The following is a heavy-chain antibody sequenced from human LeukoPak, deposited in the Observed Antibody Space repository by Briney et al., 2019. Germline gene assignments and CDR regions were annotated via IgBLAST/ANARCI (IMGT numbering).Heavy chain of an antibody. Sequence: GGSLRLSCSASGFTFSDYYMSWIRQAPGKGLEWLSYISNTGSAIYYADSVKGRFTISIDNAKNSLYLQMNSLRAEDTAVYYCARVGTTVTTRVYYYMDVWGKGTTVTVSS. D-gene: IGHD4-11*01. J-gene: IGHJ6*03. CDR1: GFTFSDYY. CDR3: ARVGTTVTTRVYYYMDV. CDR2: ISNTGSAI. V-gene: IGHV3-11*04.